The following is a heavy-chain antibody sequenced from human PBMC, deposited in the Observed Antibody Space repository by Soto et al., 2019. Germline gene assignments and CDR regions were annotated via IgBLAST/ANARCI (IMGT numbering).Heavy chain of an antibody. D-gene: IGHD3-10*01. Sequence: SETLSLTCNVSGDSISSYYWSWIRQPPGKGLEWIGYIYYSGSTNYNPSLKSRVTISVDTSKNQFSLKLSSVTAADTAVYYCARAPRGNYGYPSYFDYWGQGTLVTVSS. CDR2: IYYSGST. J-gene: IGHJ4*02. CDR3: ARAPRGNYGYPSYFDY. CDR1: GDSISSYY. V-gene: IGHV4-59*01.